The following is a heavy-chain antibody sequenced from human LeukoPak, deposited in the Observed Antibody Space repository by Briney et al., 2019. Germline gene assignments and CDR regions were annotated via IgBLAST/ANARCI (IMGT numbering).Heavy chain of an antibody. CDR1: GFSLSTSGVG. CDR2: IYWDDDK. D-gene: IGHD6-13*01. Sequence: SGPTLVNPTQTLTLTCTFSGFSLSTSGVGVGWIRQPPGKAPEWLALIYWDDDKRYSPSLKSRLTITKDTSKNQVVLTMTNMDPVDTATYYCAHSQTGYSSSWYDGWFDPWGQGTLVTVSS. CDR3: AHSQTGYSSSWYDGWFDP. J-gene: IGHJ5*02. V-gene: IGHV2-5*02.